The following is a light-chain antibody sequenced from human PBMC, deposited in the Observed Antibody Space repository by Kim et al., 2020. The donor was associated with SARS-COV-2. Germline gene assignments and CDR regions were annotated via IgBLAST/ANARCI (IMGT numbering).Light chain of an antibody. CDR1: KVGDKS. CDR3: QAWDSSTGV. V-gene: IGLV3-1*01. Sequence: VAPEQAASTTVTRDKVGDKSACCFQQKPGPSPVLVIYQDNKRPSGIPERFSGSNSGNTATLTISGTQAMDEADYYCQAWDSSTGVFGTGTKVTVL. CDR2: QDN. J-gene: IGLJ1*01.